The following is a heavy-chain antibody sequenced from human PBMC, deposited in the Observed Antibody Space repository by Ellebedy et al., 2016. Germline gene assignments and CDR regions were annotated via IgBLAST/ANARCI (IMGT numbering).Heavy chain of an antibody. J-gene: IGHJ4*02. D-gene: IGHD4-17*01. CDR1: GGSISSSSYY. V-gene: IGHV4-39*07. CDR3: ARVGDYVGYFDY. CDR2: IYYSGST. Sequence: SETLSLTCTVSGGSISSSSYYWGWIRQPPGKGLEWIGSIYYSGSTYYNPSLKSRVTISVDTSKNQFSLKLSSVTAADTAVYYCARVGDYVGYFDYWGQGTLVTVSS.